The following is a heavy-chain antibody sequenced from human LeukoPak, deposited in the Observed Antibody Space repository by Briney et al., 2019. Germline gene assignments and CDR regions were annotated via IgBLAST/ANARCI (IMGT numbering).Heavy chain of an antibody. CDR1: GFTFSSYE. D-gene: IGHD4-17*01. CDR2: ISSDGSTI. Sequence: GGSLRLSCPASGFTFSSYEMNWVRQAPGKGLDWLSYISSDGSTIYYADSVKGRFTVSRDTAKNSLYLQMNSLRAEDTAIYYCARVMTTVTRLDYWGQGTLVTVSS. V-gene: IGHV3-48*03. CDR3: ARVMTTVTRLDY. J-gene: IGHJ4*02.